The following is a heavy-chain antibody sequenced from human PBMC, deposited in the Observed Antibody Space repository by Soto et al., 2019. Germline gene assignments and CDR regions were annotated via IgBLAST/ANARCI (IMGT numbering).Heavy chain of an antibody. CDR3: AKRGRGNPDS. J-gene: IGHJ5*01. CDR2: ISGSGRNT. V-gene: IGHV3-23*01. CDR1: GFAFANYA. Sequence: GGSLTLSSPTSGFAFANYAMSWVRQAPGKGLEWVSAISGSGRNTYYAGSVKGRFTISRDNSQRTRYLQMDYLRVDDTAIYYCAKRGRGNPDSWGQGTRVTVSS. D-gene: IGHD2-15*01.